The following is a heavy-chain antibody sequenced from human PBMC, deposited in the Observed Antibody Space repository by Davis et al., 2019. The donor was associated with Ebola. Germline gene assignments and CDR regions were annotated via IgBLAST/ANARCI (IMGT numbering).Heavy chain of an antibody. CDR3: ARERRYSSSLDY. Sequence: GESLKISCAASGFSFSSCSMNWVRQAPGKGLEWVSSISSSSTSRYYVDSVKGRFTISRDNANNTLYLQMNSLRAEDTAVYYCARERRYSSSLDYWGQGILVTVSS. J-gene: IGHJ4*02. V-gene: IGHV3-21*01. CDR2: ISSSSTSR. CDR1: GFSFSSCS. D-gene: IGHD6-13*01.